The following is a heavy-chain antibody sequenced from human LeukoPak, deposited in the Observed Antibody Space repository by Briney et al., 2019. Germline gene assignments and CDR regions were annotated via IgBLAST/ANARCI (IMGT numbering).Heavy chain of an antibody. Sequence: PGGSLRLSCEASGFTFSSYAMSWVRQAPGKGLEWVSGIIDSGDITYYANSVKGRFTISRDNSKNTLYLQMNSLRAENTAVYYCAKDCLLWFGELFPYYGMDVWGQGTTVTVSS. CDR1: GFTFSSYA. J-gene: IGHJ6*02. CDR3: AKDCLLWFGELFPYYGMDV. V-gene: IGHV3-23*01. CDR2: IIDSGDIT. D-gene: IGHD3-10*01.